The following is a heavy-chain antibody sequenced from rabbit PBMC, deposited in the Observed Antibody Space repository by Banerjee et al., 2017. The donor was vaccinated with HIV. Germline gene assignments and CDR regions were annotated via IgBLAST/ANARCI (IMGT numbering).Heavy chain of an antibody. V-gene: IGHV1S40*01. Sequence: QSLEESGGDLVKPEGSLTLTCTASGFSFSSGYYMCWVRQAPGKGLEWIACIYAGSSGVTYYANWAKGRFTISRSTSLNTVTLQMTSLTAADTATYFCARDLSGVIGWNLNLWGPGTLVTVS. D-gene: IGHD1-1*01. J-gene: IGHJ4*01. CDR2: IYAGSSGVT. CDR1: GFSFSSGYY. CDR3: ARDLSGVIGWNLNL.